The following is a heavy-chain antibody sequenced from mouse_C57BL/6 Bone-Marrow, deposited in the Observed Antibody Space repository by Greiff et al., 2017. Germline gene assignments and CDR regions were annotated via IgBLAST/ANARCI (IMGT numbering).Heavy chain of an antibody. D-gene: IGHD2-1*01. J-gene: IGHJ2*01. CDR1: GYTFTSYG. CDR3: AREGVYYGNYGYYFDY. Sequence: QVQLQQSGAELARPGASVKLSCKASGYTFTSYGISWVKQRTGQGLEWIGEIYPRSGNTYSNEKFKGKATLTADKSSSTAYMELRSLTSEDSAVYFCAREGVYYGNYGYYFDYWGQGTARRVSS. V-gene: IGHV1-81*01. CDR2: IYPRSGNT.